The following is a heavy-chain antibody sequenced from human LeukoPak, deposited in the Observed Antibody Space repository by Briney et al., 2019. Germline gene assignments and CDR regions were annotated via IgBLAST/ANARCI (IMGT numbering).Heavy chain of an antibody. J-gene: IGHJ3*02. CDR1: GFTVSSNY. V-gene: IGHV3-66*01. Sequence: GGSLRLSCAASGFTVSSNYMNWVRQAPGKGLEWVSVIYSGGRTYYADSVKGRFTISRDNSKNTLYLQMNSLRAEDTAVYYCAGDDIVVVPAANAFDIWGQGTMVTVSS. CDR3: AGDDIVVVPAANAFDI. CDR2: IYSGGRT. D-gene: IGHD2-2*01.